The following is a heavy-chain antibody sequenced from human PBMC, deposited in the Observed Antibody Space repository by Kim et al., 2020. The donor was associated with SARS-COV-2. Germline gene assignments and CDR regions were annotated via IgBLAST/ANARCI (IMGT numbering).Heavy chain of an antibody. CDR1: GGSFSGYY. D-gene: IGHD2-2*01. CDR3: ARVAGGCSSTSCYGMDV. J-gene: IGHJ6*01. Sequence: SETLSLTCAVYGGSFSGYYWSWIRQPPGKGLEWIGEINHSGSTNYNPSLKSRVTISVDTSKNQFSLKLSSVTAADTAVYYCARVAGGCSSTSCYGMDVWG. CDR2: INHSGST. V-gene: IGHV4-34*01.